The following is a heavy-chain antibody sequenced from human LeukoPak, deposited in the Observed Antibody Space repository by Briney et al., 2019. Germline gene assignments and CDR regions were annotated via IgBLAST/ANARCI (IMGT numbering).Heavy chain of an antibody. CDR2: INPNSGGT. CDR1: GYTFTGYY. D-gene: IGHD2-2*01. V-gene: IGHV1-2*02. CDR3: ARGTRRSTSSLDY. Sequence: APVKVSCKASGYTFTGYYMHWVRQAPGQGLEWMGWINPNSGGTNYAQKFQGRVTMTRDTSISTAYMELSRLRSDDTAVYYCARGTRRSTSSLDYWGQGTLVTVSS. J-gene: IGHJ4*02.